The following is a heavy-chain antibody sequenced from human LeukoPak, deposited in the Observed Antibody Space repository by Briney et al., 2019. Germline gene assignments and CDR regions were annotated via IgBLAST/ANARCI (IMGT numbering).Heavy chain of an antibody. CDR3: ARIPPDEGWFDP. V-gene: IGHV4-39*07. CDR1: GGSISSSSYY. Sequence: SETLSLTCTVSGGSISSSSYYWGWIRQPPGKGLEWIGSIYYSGSTYYNPSLKSRVTKSVDTSKNQFSLKLSSVTALDTAVYYCARIPPDEGWFDPWGQGTLVTVSS. J-gene: IGHJ5*02. D-gene: IGHD2-2*02. CDR2: IYYSGST.